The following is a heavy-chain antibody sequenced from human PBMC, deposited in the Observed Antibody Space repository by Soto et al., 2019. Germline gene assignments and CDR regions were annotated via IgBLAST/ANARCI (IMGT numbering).Heavy chain of an antibody. CDR2: IYPGDSDT. Sequence: GESLKISCKGSGYSFTSYWIVWVRQMPGKGLEWMGIIYPGDSDTRYSPSFQGQVTISADKSISTAYLQWSSLKASDTAMYYCARIIAAPYYYYGMDVCGQGTTVTVSS. J-gene: IGHJ6*02. D-gene: IGHD6-13*01. CDR1: GYSFTSYW. CDR3: ARIIAAPYYYYGMDV. V-gene: IGHV5-51*01.